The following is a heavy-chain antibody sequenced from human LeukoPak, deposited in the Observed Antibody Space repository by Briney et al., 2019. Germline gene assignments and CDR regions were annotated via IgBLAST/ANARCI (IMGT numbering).Heavy chain of an antibody. CDR3: ARAPKDYYDSSGSLDY. CDR1: GDTFSSYA. V-gene: IGHV1-69*05. J-gene: IGHJ4*02. D-gene: IGHD3-22*01. CDR2: IIPIFGTA. Sequence: SVKVSCKASGDTFSSYAISWVRQAPGQGLEWMGGIIPIFGTANYAQKFQGRVTITTDESTSTAYMELSSLRSEDTAVYYCARAPKDYYDSSGSLDYWGQGTLVTVSS.